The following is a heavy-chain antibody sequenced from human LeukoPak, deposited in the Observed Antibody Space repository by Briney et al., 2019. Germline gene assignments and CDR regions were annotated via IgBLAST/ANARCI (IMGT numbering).Heavy chain of an antibody. CDR1: GFTFSTYG. V-gene: IGHV3-30*02. CDR3: ANRPTVAVAGMGTAFDI. J-gene: IGHJ3*02. Sequence: GGSLRLSCAASGFTFSTYGMHWVRQAPGKGLEWVAFIRYDGSNKYYADSVKGRFTISRDNSKNTLYLQMNSLRAEDTAVYYCANRPTVAVAGMGTAFDIWGQGTMVTVS. CDR2: IRYDGSNK. D-gene: IGHD6-19*01.